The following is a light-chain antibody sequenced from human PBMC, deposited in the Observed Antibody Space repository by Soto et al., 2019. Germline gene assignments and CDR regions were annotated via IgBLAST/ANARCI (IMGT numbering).Light chain of an antibody. CDR1: SSDVGSYNY. CDR3: SSYTIGSTLYV. Sequence: QSALTQPASVSGSPGQSITISCTGTSSDVGSYNYVSWYQQHPGKAPRLMIYASSNRPSGVSHRFSGSRSGNTASLTISGLQAEDVADYFCSSYTIGSTLYVFGSWTKVTVL. V-gene: IGLV2-14*01. CDR2: ASS. J-gene: IGLJ1*01.